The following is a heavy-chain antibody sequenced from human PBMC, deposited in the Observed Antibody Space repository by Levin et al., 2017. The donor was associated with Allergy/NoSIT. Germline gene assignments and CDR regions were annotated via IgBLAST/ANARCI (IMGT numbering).Heavy chain of an antibody. J-gene: IGHJ6*02. Sequence: GGSLRLSCAASGFTFSSYSMNWVRQAPGKGLEWVSYISSSSSTIYYADSVKGRFTISRDNAKNSLYLQMNSLRAQETAVYYCAGVVVVPAAMRGYYYYYGMDGWGQGPTVTVSS. CDR3: AGVVVVPAAMRGYYYYYGMDG. D-gene: IGHD2-2*01. CDR1: GFTFSSYS. V-gene: IGHV3-48*01. CDR2: ISSSSSTI.